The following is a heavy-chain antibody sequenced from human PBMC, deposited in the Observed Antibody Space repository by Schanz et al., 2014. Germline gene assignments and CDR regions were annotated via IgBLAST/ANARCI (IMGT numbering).Heavy chain of an antibody. CDR3: AVLGGFGELPLDY. CDR2: ISLDGSNQ. V-gene: IGHV3-30*03. Sequence: QVHLVESGGGGAKPGGPRKLPWAASGFTLSTYGMHWARQAPGKGLEWVAIISLDGSNQYYADSVKGRFTISRDNSKNTLYLQMNSLRAEDTAVYYCAVLGGFGELPLDYRGQGTLVTVSS. CDR1: GFTLSTYG. D-gene: IGHD3-10*01. J-gene: IGHJ4*02.